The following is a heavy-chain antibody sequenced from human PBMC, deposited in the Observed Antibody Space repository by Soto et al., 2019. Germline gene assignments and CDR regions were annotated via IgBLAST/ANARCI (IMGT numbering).Heavy chain of an antibody. J-gene: IGHJ4*02. Sequence: SETLSLTCTVSGGSVSSGSYYWSWIRQPPGKGLEWIGYIYYSGSTNYNPSLKSRVTISVDTSKNQFSLKLSSVTAADTAVYYCAREVPEYPSFDYWGQGTLVTVSS. CDR2: IYYSGST. CDR3: AREVPEYPSFDY. CDR1: GGSVSSGSYY. V-gene: IGHV4-61*01.